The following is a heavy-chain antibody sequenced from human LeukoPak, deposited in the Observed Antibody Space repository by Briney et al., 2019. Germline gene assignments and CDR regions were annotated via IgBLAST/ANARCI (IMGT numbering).Heavy chain of an antibody. Sequence: SETLSLTCTVSGYSISSGYYWGWIRQPPGKGLEWIGRIYTSGSTNYNPSLKSRVTISVDTSKNQFSLKLSSVTAADTAVYYCARVGGDTIFNYYYYYMDVWGKGTTVTISS. CDR2: IYTSGST. CDR3: ARVGGDTIFNYYYYYMDV. J-gene: IGHJ6*03. V-gene: IGHV4-38-2*02. D-gene: IGHD3-9*01. CDR1: GYSISSGYY.